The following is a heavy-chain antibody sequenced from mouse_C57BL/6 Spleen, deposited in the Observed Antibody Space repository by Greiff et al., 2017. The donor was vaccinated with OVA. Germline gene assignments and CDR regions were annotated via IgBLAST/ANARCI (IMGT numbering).Heavy chain of an antibody. CDR1: GSTFTSYW. CDR3: ARYDYGYYYAMDY. D-gene: IGHD2-4*01. CDR2: IHPNSGST. J-gene: IGHJ4*01. V-gene: IGHV1-64*01. Sequence: QVQLKQPGAELVKPGASVKLSCKASGSTFTSYWMHWVKQRPGQGLEWIGMIHPNSGSTNYNEKFKSKATLTVDKSSSTAYMQLSSLTSEDSAVYYCARYDYGYYYAMDYWGQGTSVTVSS.